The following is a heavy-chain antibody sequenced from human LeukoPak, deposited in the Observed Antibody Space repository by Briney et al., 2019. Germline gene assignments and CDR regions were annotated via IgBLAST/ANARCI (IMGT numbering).Heavy chain of an antibody. J-gene: IGHJ4*02. CDR1: GGTFSSYT. CDR2: IIPILGIA. CDR3: ARSFGIAAAGLDY. V-gene: IGHV1-69*02. Sequence: SSVKVSCKASGGTFSSYTISWVRQAPGQGLEWMGRIIPILGIANYAQKFQGRVTITADKSTSTAYMELSSLRSEDTAVYYCARSFGIAAAGLDYWGQGTLVTVST. D-gene: IGHD6-13*01.